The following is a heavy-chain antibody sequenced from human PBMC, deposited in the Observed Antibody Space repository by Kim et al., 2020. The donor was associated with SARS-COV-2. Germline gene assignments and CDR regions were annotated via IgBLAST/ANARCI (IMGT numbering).Heavy chain of an antibody. CDR3: AKSRHSSGWPGEWFDP. CDR2: IRGNGGST. J-gene: IGHJ5*02. D-gene: IGHD6-19*01. Sequence: GGSLRLSCAASGFTFSSYDMSWVRQAPGKGLEWVSAIRGNGGSTYYADSVKGRFTISRDNSKNTLYLQMKSLRADDTAVYYCAKSRHSSGWPGEWFDPWGQGTLVTVSS. CDR1: GFTFSSYD. V-gene: IGHV3-23*01.